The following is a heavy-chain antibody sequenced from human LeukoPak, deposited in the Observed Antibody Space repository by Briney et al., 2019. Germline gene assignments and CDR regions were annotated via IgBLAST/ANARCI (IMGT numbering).Heavy chain of an antibody. J-gene: IGHJ6*02. CDR3: ARGGGYYNWNGPYYYYGMDV. Sequence: PSETLSLTCTVSGGSISSYYWSWIRQPPGKGLEWIGYIYYSGSTNYNPSLKSRVTISVDTSKNQFSLKLSSVTAADTAVYYCARGGGYYNWNGPYYYYGMDVWGQGTTVTVSS. D-gene: IGHD1-20*01. V-gene: IGHV4-59*01. CDR1: GGSISSYY. CDR2: IYYSGST.